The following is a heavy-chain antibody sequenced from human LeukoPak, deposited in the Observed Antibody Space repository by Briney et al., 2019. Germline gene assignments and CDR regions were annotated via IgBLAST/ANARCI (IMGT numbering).Heavy chain of an antibody. D-gene: IGHD3-22*01. Sequence: ASVKVSCKASGYTFTSFYMHWVRQAPGQGLEWMGIINPSGGSARHAQKFQGRVTMYRDTSTSTVYMELSSLRSEDTAVYYCARGPKAYYFDSSGYVFDYWGQGTLVTVSS. CDR1: GYTFTSFY. J-gene: IGHJ4*02. CDR2: INPSGGSA. V-gene: IGHV1-46*01. CDR3: ARGPKAYYFDSSGYVFDY.